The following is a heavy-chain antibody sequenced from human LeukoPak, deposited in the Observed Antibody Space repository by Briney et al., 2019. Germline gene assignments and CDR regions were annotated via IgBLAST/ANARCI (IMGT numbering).Heavy chain of an antibody. J-gene: IGHJ4*02. V-gene: IGHV3-21*01. D-gene: IGHD1-26*01. CDR1: GFTFSSYG. Sequence: GGSLRLSCAASGFTFSSYGMHWVRQAPGKGLEWVSSISSSSSYIYYADSVKGRFTISRDNAKNSLYLQMNSLRAEDTAVYYCARAIGVGAVDYWGQGTLVTVSS. CDR3: ARAIGVGAVDY. CDR2: ISSSSSYI.